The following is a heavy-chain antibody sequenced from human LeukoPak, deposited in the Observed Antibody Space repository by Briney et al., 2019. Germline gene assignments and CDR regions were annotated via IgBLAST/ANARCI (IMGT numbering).Heavy chain of an antibody. CDR1: GGSIGGYY. D-gene: IGHD5-12*01. J-gene: IGHJ4*02. CDR3: ARDQGSYDRRLDY. CDR2: IYYSGST. Sequence: SETLSLTCSVSGGSIGGYYWSWVRQPPGKGLEWVGSIYYSGSTNYNPSLKSRVTISVDTSKTQFFLNLTSVTAADTAVYYCARDQGSYDRRLDYWGQGTLVTVSS. V-gene: IGHV4-59*01.